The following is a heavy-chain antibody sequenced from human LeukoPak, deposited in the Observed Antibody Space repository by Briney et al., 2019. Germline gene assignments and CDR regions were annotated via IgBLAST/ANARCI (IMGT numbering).Heavy chain of an antibody. CDR2: ISYDGSNK. D-gene: IGHD3-9*01. CDR3: AKGGRYFDWLYYFDY. Sequence: GGSLRLSCAASGFTFSSYGMHWVRQAPGKGLEWVAVISYDGSNKYYADSVKGRFTISRDNSKNTLYLQMNSLRAEDTAAYYCAKGGRYFDWLYYFDYWGQGTLVTVSS. CDR1: GFTFSSYG. V-gene: IGHV3-30*18. J-gene: IGHJ4*02.